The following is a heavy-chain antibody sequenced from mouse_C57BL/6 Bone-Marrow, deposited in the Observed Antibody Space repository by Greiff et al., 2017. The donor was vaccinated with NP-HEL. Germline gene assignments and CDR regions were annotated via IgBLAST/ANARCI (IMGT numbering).Heavy chain of an antibody. CDR3: ASGYGSSLYAMDY. V-gene: IGHV1-19*01. CDR2: INPYNGGT. J-gene: IGHJ4*01. CDR1: GYTFTDYY. Sequence: EVQLQQSGPVLVKPGASVKMSCKASGYTFTDYYMNWVKQSHGKSLEWIGVINPYNGGTSYNQKFKGKATLTVDKSSSTAYMELNSLTSEDSAVYYCASGYGSSLYAMDYWGQGTSVTVSS. D-gene: IGHD1-1*01.